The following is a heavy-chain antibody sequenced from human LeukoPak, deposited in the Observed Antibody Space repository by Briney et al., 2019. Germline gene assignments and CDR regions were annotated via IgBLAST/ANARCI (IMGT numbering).Heavy chain of an antibody. CDR3: TREARAGHWFDP. D-gene: IGHD6-19*01. V-gene: IGHV1-2*02. J-gene: IGHJ5*02. CDR1: GYTFSDYY. CDR2: INPDSGGT. Sequence: ASVTLTCKASGYTFSDYYIHWVRQAPGQGLEWMGWINPDSGGTNSAQMFQGRVTMTRDTSITTVYMELSRLRSDDTAVFYCTREARAGHWFDPWGQGSDVAVSS.